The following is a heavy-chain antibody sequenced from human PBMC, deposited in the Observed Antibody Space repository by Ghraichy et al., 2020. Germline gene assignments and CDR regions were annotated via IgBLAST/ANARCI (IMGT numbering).Heavy chain of an antibody. Sequence: SETLSLTCAVYGGSFSGYYWSWIRQPPGKGLEWIGEINHSGSTNYNPSLKSRVTISVDTSKNQFSLKLSSVTAADTAVYYCARRGFIAAPLTRKRRYFDYWGQGTLVTVSS. CDR1: GGSFSGYY. D-gene: IGHD6-6*01. CDR3: ARRGFIAAPLTRKRRYFDY. V-gene: IGHV4-34*01. CDR2: INHSGST. J-gene: IGHJ4*02.